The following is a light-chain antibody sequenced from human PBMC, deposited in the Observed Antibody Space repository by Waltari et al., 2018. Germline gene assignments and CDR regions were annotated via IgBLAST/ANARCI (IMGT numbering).Light chain of an antibody. CDR1: SSDVGGYNY. CDR3: SSYTSSSTVV. J-gene: IGLJ2*01. V-gene: IGLV2-14*01. CDR2: DVS. Sequence: QSALTQPASVSGSPGQSLTISCTGTSSDVGGYNYVPWYQQHPGKAPKLMIYDVSKRPSGVSNRFSGSKSGNTASLTISGLQAEDEADYYCSSYTSSSTVVFGGGTKLTVL.